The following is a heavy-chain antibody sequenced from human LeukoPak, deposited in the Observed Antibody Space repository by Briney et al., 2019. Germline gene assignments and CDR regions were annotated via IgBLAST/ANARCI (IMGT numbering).Heavy chain of an antibody. CDR1: GFTFSNAW. D-gene: IGHD3-22*01. CDR2: IKSKTDGGTT. V-gene: IGHV3-15*01. J-gene: IGHJ4*02. CDR3: STTYYFDSSGRLWDY. Sequence: GRSLRLSCAASGFTFSNAWMSWVRQAPGTGLEWVGRIKSKTDGGTTDYAAPVKGRFTISRDDSKNTLYLQMSSLKTEDTAVYYCSTTYYFDSSGRLWDYWGQGTLVTVSS.